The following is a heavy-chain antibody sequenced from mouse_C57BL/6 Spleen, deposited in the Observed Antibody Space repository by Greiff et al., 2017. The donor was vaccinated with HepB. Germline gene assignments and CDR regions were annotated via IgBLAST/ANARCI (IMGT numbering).Heavy chain of an antibody. D-gene: IGHD1-1*01. J-gene: IGHJ1*03. Sequence: VKLVESGAELVRPGASVTLSCKASGYTFTDYEMHWVKQTPVHGLEWIGAIDPETGGTAYNQKFKGKAILTADKSSSTAYMELRSLTSEDSAVYYCTLEGTVLDVWGTGTTVTVSS. CDR3: TLEGTVLDV. V-gene: IGHV1-15*01. CDR2: IDPETGGT. CDR1: GYTFTDYE.